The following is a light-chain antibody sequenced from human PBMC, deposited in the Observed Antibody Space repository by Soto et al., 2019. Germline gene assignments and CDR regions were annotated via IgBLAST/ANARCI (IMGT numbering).Light chain of an antibody. V-gene: IGKV3-20*01. CDR1: QSVSNRE. Sequence: EIVLTQSPGTLSLSPGEIATLSCSASQSVSNREIAWYQQIPGQAPRLLIFGTSNRATGIPDRFGGSGSGTNVTLTISRLEPEDFAVYYCQQYDNSPLTFGGGTKVDIK. CDR2: GTS. J-gene: IGKJ4*01. CDR3: QQYDNSPLT.